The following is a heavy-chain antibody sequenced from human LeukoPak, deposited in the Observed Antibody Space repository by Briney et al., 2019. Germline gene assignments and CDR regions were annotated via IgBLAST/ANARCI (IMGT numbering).Heavy chain of an antibody. D-gene: IGHD3-10*01. CDR3: ARDRGVADAFDI. CDR1: GFTFHDYG. J-gene: IGHJ3*02. Sequence: GSLRLSCAASGFTFHDYGMSWIRQPPGKGLEWIGYIYYSGSTNYNPSLKSRVTISVDTSKNQFSLKLSSVTAADTAVYYCARDRGVADAFDIWGQGTMVTVSS. V-gene: IGHV4-59*01. CDR2: IYYSGST.